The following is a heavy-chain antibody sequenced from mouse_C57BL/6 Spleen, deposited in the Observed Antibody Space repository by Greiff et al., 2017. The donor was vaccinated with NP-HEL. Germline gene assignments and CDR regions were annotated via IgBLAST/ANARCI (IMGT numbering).Heavy chain of an antibody. Sequence: EVQLQESGPGMVKPSQSLSLTCTVTGYSITSGYDWHWIRHFPGNKLEWMGYISYSGSTNYNPSLKSRISITHDTSKNHFFLKLNSVTTEDTATYYCAREGVTPFDYWGQGTTLTVSS. D-gene: IGHD2-2*01. CDR3: AREGVTPFDY. V-gene: IGHV3-1*01. CDR2: ISYSGST. CDR1: GYSITSGYD. J-gene: IGHJ2*01.